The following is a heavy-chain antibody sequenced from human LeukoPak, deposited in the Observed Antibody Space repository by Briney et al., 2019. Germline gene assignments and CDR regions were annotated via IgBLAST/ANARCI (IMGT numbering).Heavy chain of an antibody. CDR2: ISYDGSNK. V-gene: IGHV3-30*04. J-gene: IGHJ4*02. CDR3: ARDRGYSYGPFDY. Sequence: GGSLRLSCAASGFTFSSYAMHWVRQAPGKGLEWVAVISYDGSNKYYADSVKGRFTISRDNSKNTLYLQMNSLRAEDTAVYYCARDRGYSYGPFDYWGQGTPVTVSS. CDR1: GFTFSSYA. D-gene: IGHD5-18*01.